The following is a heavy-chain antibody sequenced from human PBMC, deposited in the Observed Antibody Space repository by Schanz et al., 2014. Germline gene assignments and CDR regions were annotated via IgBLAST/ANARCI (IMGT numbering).Heavy chain of an antibody. V-gene: IGHV3-23*01. CDR3: AKYRGYYRVSGSYRELEY. D-gene: IGHD3-10*01. J-gene: IGHJ4*02. CDR1: GFSFSSYA. Sequence: EMQLLESGGGLIQPGGSLRLSCAASGFSFSSYAMGWVRQAPGKGLEWVSAISGGGGSTYYADSVKGRFTISRDNSKNTLYLQMNSLRAEDTAVYYCAKYRGYYRVSGSYRELEYWGQGTLVTVSS. CDR2: ISGGGGST.